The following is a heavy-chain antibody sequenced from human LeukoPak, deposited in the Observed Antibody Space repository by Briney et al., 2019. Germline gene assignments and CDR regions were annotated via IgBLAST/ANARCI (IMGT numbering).Heavy chain of an antibody. D-gene: IGHD2-8*01. CDR3: ARLYGYTYGHGGMDV. CDR2: IHDSGTT. J-gene: IGHJ6*02. CDR1: GGSISSFY. Sequence: PSETLSLTCTVSGGSISSFYWTWIRQPPGKGLEWIGYIHDSGTTNSNPSLKSRVPISLDTSRNQFSLKLTSVTAADTAVYYCARLYGYTYGHGGMDVWGQGTTVTVSS. V-gene: IGHV4-59*08.